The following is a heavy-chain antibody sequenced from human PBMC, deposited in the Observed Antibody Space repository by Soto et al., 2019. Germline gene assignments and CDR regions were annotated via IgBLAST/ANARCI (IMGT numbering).Heavy chain of an antibody. CDR2: VSYDGTNK. CDR3: AKDYCSSTSCPFDP. D-gene: IGHD2-2*01. V-gene: IGHV3-30*18. Sequence: PGGSLRLSCAASGFTFTSHGMHWVRRAPGKGLEWVAVVSYDGTNKYYADSVKGRFTISRDNSENTLYLQMNSLRVEDTAVYYCAKDYCSSTSCPFDPWGQGTLVTVSS. CDR1: GFTFTSHG. J-gene: IGHJ5*02.